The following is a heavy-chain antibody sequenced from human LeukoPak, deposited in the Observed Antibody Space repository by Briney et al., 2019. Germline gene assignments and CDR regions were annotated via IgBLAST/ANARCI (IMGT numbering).Heavy chain of an antibody. D-gene: IGHD6-19*01. CDR2: IYYRSGST. CDR3: ARGGRYSSGWPYFDY. J-gene: IGHJ4*02. V-gene: IGHV4-61*01. Sequence: SETLSLTCTVSDGSVSSGNYYWSWLRQPPGKGLEWIGYIYYRSGSTNYNPSLKSRVTISADTSKNQFSLKLTSVTAADTAVYYCARGGRYSSGWPYFDYWGQGTLVTVSS. CDR1: DGSVSSGNYY.